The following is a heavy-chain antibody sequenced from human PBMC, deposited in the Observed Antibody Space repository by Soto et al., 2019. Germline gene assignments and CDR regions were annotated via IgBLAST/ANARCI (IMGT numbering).Heavy chain of an antibody. V-gene: IGHV3-15*01. CDR3: HKVGLRDDAFDV. CDR2: IKSKSDGGTT. D-gene: IGHD2-21*01. J-gene: IGHJ3*01. CDR1: GFTFSNAW. Sequence: PGRSLRLSCAASGFTFSNAWMSWVRQAPGKGLEWVGHIKSKSDGGTTGYSAPVKGRFTISRDDSKNTLCLQMNSLKTEDTAVYYCHKVGLRDDAFDVWGHVTMVTGSS.